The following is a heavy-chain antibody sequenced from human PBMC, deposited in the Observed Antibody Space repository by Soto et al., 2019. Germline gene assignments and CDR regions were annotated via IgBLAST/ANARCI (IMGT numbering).Heavy chain of an antibody. CDR3: ARAAYRGLWSLSH. CDR1: GYTFTSSG. D-gene: IGHD1-26*01. CDR2: MDPNRGHS. V-gene: IGHV1-8*02. J-gene: IGHJ4*02. Sequence: GASVKVSCKASGYTFTSSGMSWVRQAPGQGLEWMGWMDPNRGHSDSVQNFRGRVTMTTNISASTAYMELSGLRSDDTGVYYCARAAYRGLWSLSHWAQGTLVTVSS.